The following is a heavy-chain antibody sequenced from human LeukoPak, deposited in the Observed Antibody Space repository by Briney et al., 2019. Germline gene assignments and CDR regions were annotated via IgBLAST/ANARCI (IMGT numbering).Heavy chain of an antibody. D-gene: IGHD3-10*01. CDR3: ARGLRSGSYSSPYYYYSYSMDV. Sequence: SETLSLTCAVYGVSFSGYYWSWLRQPPGNGLEWFGEINHSGRTNYNPSLKSRVTISVDTSKNEFTLLLSSVTAADTAVYYCARGLRSGSYSSPYYYYSYSMDVWGKGTTVTVSS. V-gene: IGHV4-34*01. J-gene: IGHJ6*03. CDR2: INHSGRT. CDR1: GVSFSGYY.